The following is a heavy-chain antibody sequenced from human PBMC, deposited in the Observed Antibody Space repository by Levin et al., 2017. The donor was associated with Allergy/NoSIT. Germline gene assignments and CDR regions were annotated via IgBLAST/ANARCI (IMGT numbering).Heavy chain of an antibody. CDR1: GYKFASYW. CDR2: MNPDDSDT. CDR3: ARYRPVYGGNPDY. V-gene: IGHV5-51*01. D-gene: IGHD4-23*01. Sequence: GESLKISCKGSGYKFASYWIGWVRQMPGKGLEWMGFMNPDDSDTTYSPSFQGQVTISADKSISTAHLQWSSLKASDTAMYYCARYRPVYGGNPDYWGQGTLVTVSS. J-gene: IGHJ4*02.